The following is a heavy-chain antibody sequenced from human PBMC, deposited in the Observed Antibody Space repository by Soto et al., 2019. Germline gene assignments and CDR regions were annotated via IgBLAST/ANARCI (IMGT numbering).Heavy chain of an antibody. CDR3: ARGLVGYSYGYYFDY. D-gene: IGHD5-18*01. CDR2: ISAYNGNT. J-gene: IGHJ4*02. V-gene: IGHV1-18*01. Sequence: ASVKVSCKASGYTFTSYGISWVRQAPGQGLEWMGWISAYNGNTNYAQKLQGRVTMTTDTSTSTAYMELRSLRSDDTAVYYCARGLVGYSYGYYFDYWGQGTLVTVSS. CDR1: GYTFTSYG.